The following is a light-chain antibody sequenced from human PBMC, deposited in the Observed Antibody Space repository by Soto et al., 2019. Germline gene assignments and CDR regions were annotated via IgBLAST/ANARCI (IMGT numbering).Light chain of an antibody. CDR3: QQYGSSPPLCT. V-gene: IGKV3-20*01. J-gene: IGKJ2*02. CDR1: QSVSSSY. CDR2: GAS. Sequence: EIVLTQSPGTLSLSPGERATLSCRXSQSVSSSYLAWYQQKPGQAPRLLIYGASSRATGIPDRFSGSGSGTDFTLTISRLEPEDFAVYYCQQYGSSPPLCTFGQGTKLEIK.